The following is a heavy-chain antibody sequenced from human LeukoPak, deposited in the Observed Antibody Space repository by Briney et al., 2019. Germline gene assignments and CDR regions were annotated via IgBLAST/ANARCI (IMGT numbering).Heavy chain of an antibody. J-gene: IGHJ6*03. CDR1: GYTFTSYA. Sequence: ASVKVSCKASGYTFTSYAMHWVRQAPGQRLEWMGWINAGNGNTKYSQEFQGRVTITRDTSASTAYMELSSLRSEDMAVYYCARGWYSNGWSGSIYYYMDVWGKGTTVTVSS. V-gene: IGHV1-3*03. CDR3: ARGWYSNGWSGSIYYYMDV. D-gene: IGHD6-19*01. CDR2: INAGNGNT.